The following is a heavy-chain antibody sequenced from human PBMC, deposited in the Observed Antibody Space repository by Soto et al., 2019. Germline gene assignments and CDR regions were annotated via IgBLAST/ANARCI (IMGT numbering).Heavy chain of an antibody. CDR2: VHISGHS. CDR3: ARVRQGCSANNCYFDP. V-gene: IGHV4-4*02. D-gene: IGHD1-1*01. J-gene: IGHJ5*01. Sequence: SETLSLTCTLSGGSVRAPDWWNWVRQSPDKGLEWIAEVHISGHSNYNPSPRSRVSVSIDSSKNQFYLNLNSVTAADTAIYYCARVRQGCSANNCYFDPWGQGTQVTVSS. CDR1: GGSVRAPDW.